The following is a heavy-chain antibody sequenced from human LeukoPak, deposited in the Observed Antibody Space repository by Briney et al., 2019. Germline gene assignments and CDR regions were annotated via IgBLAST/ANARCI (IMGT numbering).Heavy chain of an antibody. CDR2: INHTGST. Sequence: SETLSLTCAVYGGSFSGYYWSWIRQPPGKGLEWIGEINHTGSTNYNPSPKSRVTISVETSKNQFSLKLSSVTAADTAVYYCAKHYYYMDVWGKGTTVTISS. V-gene: IGHV4-34*01. J-gene: IGHJ6*03. CDR3: AKHYYYMDV. CDR1: GGSFSGYY.